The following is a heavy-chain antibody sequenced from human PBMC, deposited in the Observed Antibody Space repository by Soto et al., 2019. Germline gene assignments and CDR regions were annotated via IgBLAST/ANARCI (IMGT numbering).Heavy chain of an antibody. J-gene: IGHJ4*02. V-gene: IGHV3-33*01. Sequence: QVHLVESGGGVAQPGRSLRLSCAASGSIFTGYGMHWVRQAPGKGLEWVAVIWFDGSNKYYADSVKGRFTISRDNSKNMLYLQMNSLRVEDTAVYYCARDGIGGTNVRGYLDYWGQGTLFTVSS. CDR3: ARDGIGGTNVRGYLDY. D-gene: IGHD1-1*01. CDR2: IWFDGSNK. CDR1: GSIFTGYG.